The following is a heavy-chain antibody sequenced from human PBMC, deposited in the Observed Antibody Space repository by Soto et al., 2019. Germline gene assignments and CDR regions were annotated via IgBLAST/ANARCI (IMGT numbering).Heavy chain of an antibody. J-gene: IGHJ4*02. CDR3: ARDGYGDGPFDY. V-gene: IGHV3-48*03. D-gene: IGHD4-17*01. Sequence: EVQLVESGGGLVQPGGSLRLSCAASGFTFSSYEMNWVRQAPGKGLEWVSYISSSGSTIYYADSVKGRFTISRDNAKNSLYLQMNSLRAEDTAVYYCARDGYGDGPFDYWGQGTLVTVSS. CDR2: ISSSGSTI. CDR1: GFTFSSYE.